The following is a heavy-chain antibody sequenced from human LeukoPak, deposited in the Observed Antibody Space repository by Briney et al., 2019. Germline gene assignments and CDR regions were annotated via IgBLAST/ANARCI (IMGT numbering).Heavy chain of an antibody. CDR2: ISWDGGST. Sequence: PGGSLRLSCAASGFTFGDYAMHWVRQAPGKGLEWVSLISWDGGSTYYADSVKGRFTISRDNSKNSLYLQMNSLRAEDTALYYCAKAHAYDSSGCLDYWGQGTLVTVSS. CDR1: GFTFGDYA. D-gene: IGHD3-22*01. J-gene: IGHJ4*02. V-gene: IGHV3-43D*03. CDR3: AKAHAYDSSGCLDY.